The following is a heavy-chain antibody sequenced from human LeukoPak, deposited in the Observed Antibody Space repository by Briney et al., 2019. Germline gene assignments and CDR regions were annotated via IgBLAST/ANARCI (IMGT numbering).Heavy chain of an antibody. CDR2: INTNSGGT. CDR1: GYTFTVYY. D-gene: IGHD6-13*01. Sequence: GASVRVSSKGSGYTFTVYYMQWVRQAPGEGGERMGWINTNSGGTNYAQKFQGGDTMTRETAISTAYMELSRLRSDDTAVYYCARYYGSSWFWFDLWGQGTLVTVSS. V-gene: IGHV1-2*02. J-gene: IGHJ5*02. CDR3: ARYYGSSWFWFDL.